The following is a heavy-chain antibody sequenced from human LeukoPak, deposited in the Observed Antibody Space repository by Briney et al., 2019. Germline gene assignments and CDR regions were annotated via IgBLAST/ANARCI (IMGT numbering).Heavy chain of an antibody. Sequence: PLETLSLTCTVSGGSISDYYWNWIRHPPGKGLEWIGYIYYSGSTTYITSLKSRVTMSVDTAKNQFSLKLRSVTAADTAVYYCARGDFCSKSNCYLRPMDVWGKGTTVTVSS. V-gene: IGHV4-59*01. CDR1: GGSISDYY. D-gene: IGHD3-3*01. CDR3: ARGDFCSKSNCYLRPMDV. CDR2: IYYSGST. J-gene: IGHJ6*03.